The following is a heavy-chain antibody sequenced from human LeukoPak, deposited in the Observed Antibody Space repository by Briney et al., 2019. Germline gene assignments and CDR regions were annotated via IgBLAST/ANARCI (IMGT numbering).Heavy chain of an antibody. D-gene: IGHD3-9*01. CDR2: ISAYNGNT. V-gene: IGHV1-18*01. CDR1: GYTFTSYG. CDR3: ARDQYYDILTGYRSGAFDI. Sequence: GASVTVSCKASGYTFTSYGISWVRQAPGQGLEWMGWISAYNGNTNYAQKLQGRVTMTTDTSTSTAYMELRSLRSDDTAVYYCARDQYYDILTGYRSGAFDIWGEGTMVTVSS. J-gene: IGHJ3*02.